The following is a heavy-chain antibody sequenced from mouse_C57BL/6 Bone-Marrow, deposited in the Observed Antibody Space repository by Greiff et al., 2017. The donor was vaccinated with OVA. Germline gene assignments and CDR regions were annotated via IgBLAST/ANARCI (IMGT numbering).Heavy chain of an antibody. Sequence: VQLVASGPGLVQPSQSLSITCTVSGFSLTSYGVHWVRQPPGKGLEWLGVIWSGGSTDYNAAFISRLSISKDNSKSQVFFKMNSLQADDTAIYYCAKTGFITTVVATLDWYFDVWGTGTTVTVSS. CDR2: IWSGGST. J-gene: IGHJ1*03. D-gene: IGHD1-1*01. CDR3: AKTGFITTVVATLDWYFDV. V-gene: IGHV2-4*01. CDR1: GFSLTSYG.